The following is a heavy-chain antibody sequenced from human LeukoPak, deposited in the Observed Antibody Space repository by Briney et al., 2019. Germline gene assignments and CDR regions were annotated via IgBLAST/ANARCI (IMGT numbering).Heavy chain of an antibody. D-gene: IGHD6-19*01. Sequence: SETLSLTCTVSGGSISSYYWGWIRQPPGKGLEWIGSIYYSGSTYYNPSLKSRVTISVDTSKNQFSLKLSSVTAADTAVYYCARGYSSGWYIYYYYYMDVWGKGTTVTVSS. CDR3: ARGYSSGWYIYYYYYMDV. CDR1: GGSISSYY. V-gene: IGHV4-39*01. J-gene: IGHJ6*03. CDR2: IYYSGST.